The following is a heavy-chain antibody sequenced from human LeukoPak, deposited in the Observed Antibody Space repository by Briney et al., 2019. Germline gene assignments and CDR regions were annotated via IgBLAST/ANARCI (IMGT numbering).Heavy chain of an antibody. CDR1: GGSISFYH. CDR3: ARGSSSYDRRFDY. Sequence: PSETLSLTCTVSGGSISFYHWSWIRQPPGKGLEWIGRIYASGSTNYNPSLKSRVTISVDTSKNQFSLKLSSVTAADTAVYYCARGSSSYDRRFDYWGQGTLATVSS. J-gene: IGHJ4*02. V-gene: IGHV4-4*08. CDR2: IYASGST. D-gene: IGHD3-22*01.